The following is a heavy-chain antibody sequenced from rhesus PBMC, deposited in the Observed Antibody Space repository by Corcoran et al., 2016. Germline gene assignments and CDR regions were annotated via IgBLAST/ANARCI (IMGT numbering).Heavy chain of an antibody. V-gene: IGHV3-116*02. D-gene: IGHD1-38*01. Sequence: EVRLVESGGGLVQPGGSLRLSCAASGFIFSDYYMSWVRQAPGKGPEWVGVSKKKANGETGEYAASVKGRFTISRDDSNSIVSLQMNSLKTEDTAVYYCARDFRAEHTFDYWGQGVLVTVSS. CDR3: ARDFRAEHTFDY. J-gene: IGHJ4*01. CDR2: SKKKANGETG. CDR1: GFIFSDYY.